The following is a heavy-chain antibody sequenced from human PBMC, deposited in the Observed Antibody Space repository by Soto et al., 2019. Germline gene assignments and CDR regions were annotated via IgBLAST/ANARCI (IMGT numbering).Heavy chain of an antibody. V-gene: IGHV1-69*14. D-gene: IGHD4-4*01. Sequence: QVQLVQFGAEVKKPGSSVKVSCKASGGTFSTSSINWVRQAPGQRPEWMGNILPIFGTADFAPKFQGRVTITADNSTDTASMEPRSLLSEYTAVYYCARGQEDGCNSDAFDIWGQGTVVTGSS. J-gene: IGHJ3*02. CDR2: ILPIFGTA. CDR3: ARGQEDGCNSDAFDI. CDR1: GGTFSTSS.